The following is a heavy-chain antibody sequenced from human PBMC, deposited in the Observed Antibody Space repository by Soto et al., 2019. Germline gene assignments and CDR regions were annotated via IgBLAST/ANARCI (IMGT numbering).Heavy chain of an antibody. J-gene: IGHJ5*02. V-gene: IGHV3-72*01. CDR1: GFTFSDDF. CDR2: SQAKAQGYVT. D-gene: IGHD1-1*01. CDR3: AREGEARYLDL. Sequence: GEFLRLSCAASGFTFSDDFMDWVRQAPGKGLEWIGRSQAKAQGYVTEYAASVKGRLIISRDISHNSVHLQMSSLRTEDTAVYYCAREGEARYLDLWGQGTLVTVSS.